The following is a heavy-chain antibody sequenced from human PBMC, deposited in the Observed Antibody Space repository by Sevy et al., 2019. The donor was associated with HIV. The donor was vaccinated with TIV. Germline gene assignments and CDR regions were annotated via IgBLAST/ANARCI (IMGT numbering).Heavy chain of an antibody. CDR3: AKDECFGESEKQTFDF. J-gene: IGHJ4*02. CDR2: ISGTSAGT. Sequence: GGSLRLSCAASGFAFNSYALSWVRQAPGKGLEWVSGISGTSAGTYYTNSVKARFTISRDNSKNTVYLQMNSLRVEDMAVYYCAKDECFGESEKQTFDFWGQGTLVTVSS. CDR1: GFAFNSYA. V-gene: IGHV3-23*01. D-gene: IGHD3-10*01.